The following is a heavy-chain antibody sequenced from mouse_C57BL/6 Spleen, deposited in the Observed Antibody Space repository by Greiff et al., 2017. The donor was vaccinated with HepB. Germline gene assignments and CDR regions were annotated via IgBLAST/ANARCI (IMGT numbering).Heavy chain of an antibody. D-gene: IGHD3-2*02. CDR2: IYPGSGNT. CDR3: AREGSSGSFAY. J-gene: IGHJ3*01. V-gene: IGHV1-66*01. CDR1: GYSFTSYY. Sequence: VKLMESGPELVKPGASVKISCKASGYSFTSYYIHWVKQRPGQGLEWIGWIYPGSGNTKYNEKFKGKATLTADTSSSTAYMQLSSLTSEDSAVYYCAREGSSGSFAYWGQGTLVTVSA.